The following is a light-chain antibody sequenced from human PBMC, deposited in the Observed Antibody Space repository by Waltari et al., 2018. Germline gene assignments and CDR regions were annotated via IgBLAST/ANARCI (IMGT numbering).Light chain of an antibody. CDR2: GKN. J-gene: IGLJ2*01. Sequence: SSELTQDPAVSVALGQTVRITCQGDSLRTYYVSWFQQKPGQAPALVIYGKNNRPSGIPDRFSASTSGSTSSLTIIGAQAEDEADYYWHSRDSSGDVVIGGGTKLTVV. V-gene: IGLV3-19*01. CDR1: SLRTYY. CDR3: HSRDSSGDVV.